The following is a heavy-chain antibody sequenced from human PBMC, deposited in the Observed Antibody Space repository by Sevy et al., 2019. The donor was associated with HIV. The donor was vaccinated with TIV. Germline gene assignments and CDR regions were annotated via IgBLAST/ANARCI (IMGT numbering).Heavy chain of an antibody. V-gene: IGHV3-7*01. D-gene: IGHD3-16*01. J-gene: IGHJ4*02. Sequence: GGSLRLSCAASGFTFSANWMNWVRQAPGKGLEGVANIKANGSDKNNVDSVEGRFTISRDNAKNLLFLQMNSLRVEDTAVYYCAHETFGRFESWGQGTLVTVSS. CDR2: IKANGSDK. CDR1: GFTFSANW. CDR3: AHETFGRFES.